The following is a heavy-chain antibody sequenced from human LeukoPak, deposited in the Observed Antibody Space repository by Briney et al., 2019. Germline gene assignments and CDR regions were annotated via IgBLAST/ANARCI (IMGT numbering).Heavy chain of an antibody. CDR3: ARDDLVVPAAGYPDY. CDR2: ISAYNGNT. V-gene: IGHV1-18*01. Sequence: ASVKASCKASGYTFTSYGISWVRQAPGQGLEWMGWISAYNGNTNYAQKLQGRVTMTTDTSTSTAYMELRSLRSDDTAVYYCARDDLVVPAAGYPDYWGQGTLVTVSS. J-gene: IGHJ4*02. CDR1: GYTFTSYG. D-gene: IGHD2-2*01.